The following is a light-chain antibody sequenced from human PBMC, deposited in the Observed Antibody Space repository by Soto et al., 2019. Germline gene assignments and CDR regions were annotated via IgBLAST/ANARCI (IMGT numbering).Light chain of an antibody. CDR1: SSDVGGSNS. V-gene: IGLV2-14*01. CDR3: CSYSSSSLTPFV. CDR2: EDS. Sequence: QSALTQPASVSGSPGQSITISCTGTSSDVGGSNSVSWYQQHPGKAPKLMIYEDSNRPSGVSNRFSASKSGNTASLTISGVQADDDADYYCCSYSSSSLTPFVFGTGTKLTVL. J-gene: IGLJ1*01.